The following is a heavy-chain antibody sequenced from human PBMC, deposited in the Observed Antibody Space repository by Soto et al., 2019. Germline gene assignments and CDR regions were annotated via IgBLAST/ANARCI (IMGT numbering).Heavy chain of an antibody. CDR2: IYNSGPT. CDR1: GASISSGGYY. V-gene: IGHV4-31*03. CDR3: ARDGAGPYGMDV. Sequence: QVQLQESGPGLVKPSQTLSLTCQVSGASISSGGYYWSWIRQHPGKGLEWIGYIYNSGPTYYNPPFKSRGTVSVATSKNQFSLKMASGSAADTAVYYCARDGAGPYGMDVWGHGTTVTFSS. J-gene: IGHJ6*02.